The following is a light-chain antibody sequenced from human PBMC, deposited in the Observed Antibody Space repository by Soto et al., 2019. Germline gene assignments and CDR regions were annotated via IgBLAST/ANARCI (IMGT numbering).Light chain of an antibody. V-gene: IGLV2-14*01. Sequence: QSALAQPASVSGSPGQSITISCTGSSSDVGGYNYVSWYQQLPGKAPKLLIYQVNNRPSGVSDRFSGSKSGNTASLTISGLQAEDEADYYCSSYTSRSTPYVFGGGTTLTVL. CDR3: SSYTSRSTPYV. CDR2: QVN. J-gene: IGLJ1*01. CDR1: SSDVGGYNY.